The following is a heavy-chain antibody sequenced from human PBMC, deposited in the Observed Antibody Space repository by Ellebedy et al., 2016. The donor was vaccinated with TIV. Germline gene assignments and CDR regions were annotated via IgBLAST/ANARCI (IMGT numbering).Heavy chain of an antibody. D-gene: IGHD6-19*01. J-gene: IGHJ4*02. Sequence: GESLKISCTASGFTFSNYYMSWVRQAPGKGLEWVANIKQDGSEKYYVDSVEGRFAISRDNAKNSMYLQMNSLRDEDTAVYYCARDQRLGRAYYFDYWGQGTLLTVSS. V-gene: IGHV3-7*01. CDR2: IKQDGSEK. CDR1: GFTFSNYY. CDR3: ARDQRLGRAYYFDY.